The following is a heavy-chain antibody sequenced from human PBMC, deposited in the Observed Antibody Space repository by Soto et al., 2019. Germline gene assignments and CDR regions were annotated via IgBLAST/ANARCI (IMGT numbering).Heavy chain of an antibody. CDR1: GFTFSSYG. Sequence: QVQLVESGGGMVQPGRSLRLSCAASGFTFSSYGMHWVRQAPGKGLEWVAVIWYDGSNKYYADSVKGRFTISRDNSKNTLYLQMNSLRAEDTAVYYCAREGTYSSGYYFDYWGQGTLVTVSS. CDR2: IWYDGSNK. J-gene: IGHJ4*02. V-gene: IGHV3-33*01. D-gene: IGHD3-22*01. CDR3: AREGTYSSGYYFDY.